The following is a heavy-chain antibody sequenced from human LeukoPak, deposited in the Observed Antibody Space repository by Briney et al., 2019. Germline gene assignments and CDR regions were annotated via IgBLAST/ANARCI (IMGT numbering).Heavy chain of an antibody. CDR3: ATRYCGGDCYPYYYYGMDV. CDR2: ISAYNGNT. J-gene: IGHJ6*02. CDR1: GYTFTSYG. V-gene: IGHV1-18*01. D-gene: IGHD2-21*02. Sequence: ASVKVSCKASGYTFTSYGISWVRQAPGQGLEWMGWISAYNGNTNYAQKLQGRVTMTTDTSTSTAYMELRSPRSDDTAVYYCATRYCGGDCYPYYYYGMDVWGQGTTVTVSS.